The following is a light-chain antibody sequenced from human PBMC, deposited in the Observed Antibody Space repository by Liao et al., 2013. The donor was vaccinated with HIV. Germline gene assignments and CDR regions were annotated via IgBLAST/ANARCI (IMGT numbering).Light chain of an antibody. CDR1: NIGSKS. J-gene: IGLJ2*01. CDR2: YDS. V-gene: IGLV3-21*04. CDR3: QVWDGRSVA. Sequence: SYELTQPPSVSVAPGKTARITCGGNNIGSKSVHWYQQKPGQAPVLVIYYDSERPSGIPERIGGSNAGSTATLKIVRVEAGDEADYYCQVWDGRSVAFGGGTKLTVL.